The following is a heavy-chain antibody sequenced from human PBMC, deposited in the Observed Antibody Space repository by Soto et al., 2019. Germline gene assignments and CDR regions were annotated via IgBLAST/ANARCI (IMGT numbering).Heavy chain of an antibody. V-gene: IGHV4-39*01. CDR1: GCSISSSSYY. D-gene: IGHD1-26*01. J-gene: IGHJ4*02. CDR3: ARGLITGSQYSGGWYYFDS. CDR2: IYYSGST. Sequence: SETLSLTCTVSGCSISSSSYYWGWIRQPPGKGLERIGSIYYSGSTYYNPSLKSRVTISVDTSNSQFSLELSSVTAADTAVYYCARGLITGSQYSGGWYYFDSWGQGTQVTVSS.